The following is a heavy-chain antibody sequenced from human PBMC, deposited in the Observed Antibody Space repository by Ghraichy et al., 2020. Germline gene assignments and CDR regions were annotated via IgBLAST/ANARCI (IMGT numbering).Heavy chain of an antibody. J-gene: IGHJ1*01. CDR3: AKCPYSSSSYFQH. Sequence: GESLNISCAASGFTFSSYGMHWVRQAPGKGLEWVAFIRYDGSNKYYADSVKGRFTISRDNSKNTLYLQMNSLRAEDTAVYYCAKCPYSSSSYFQHWGQGTLVTVSS. CDR1: GFTFSSYG. D-gene: IGHD6-13*01. V-gene: IGHV3-30*02. CDR2: IRYDGSNK.